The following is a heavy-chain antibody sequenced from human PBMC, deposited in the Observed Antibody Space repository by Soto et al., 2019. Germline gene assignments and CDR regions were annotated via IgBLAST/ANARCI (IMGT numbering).Heavy chain of an antibody. Sequence: PGESLKISCAASGFTFSSYWMHWVRQAPGKGLVWVSRINPDGRATNYADSVKGRFTISRDNAKNTLYLQMNSLRAEDTAVFYCGRGVSDSPMAPGYWGQGTLVTVSS. CDR3: GRGVSDSPMAPGY. J-gene: IGHJ4*02. V-gene: IGHV3-74*01. CDR2: INPDGRAT. D-gene: IGHD5-18*01. CDR1: GFTFSSYW.